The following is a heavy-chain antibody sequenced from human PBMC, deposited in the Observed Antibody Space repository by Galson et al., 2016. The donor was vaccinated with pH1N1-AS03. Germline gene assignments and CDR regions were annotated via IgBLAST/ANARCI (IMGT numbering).Heavy chain of an antibody. V-gene: IGHV1-2*04. Sequence: SVKASCKASGYIFTGFYVHWVRQAPGQGLEWMGWINTDSGVTNYAQKFEAWVTMTRDTSVSTAYMELYGLKSDDTAVYYCVRGPRGPCTSATCPTTYYFGMDVWGQGTTVIVSS. CDR2: INTDSGVT. CDR1: GYIFTGFY. J-gene: IGHJ6*02. D-gene: IGHD2-2*01. CDR3: VRGPRGPCTSATCPTTYYFGMDV.